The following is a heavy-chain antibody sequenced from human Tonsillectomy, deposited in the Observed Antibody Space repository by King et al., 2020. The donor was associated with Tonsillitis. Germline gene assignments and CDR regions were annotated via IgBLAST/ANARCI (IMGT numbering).Heavy chain of an antibody. D-gene: IGHD6-19*01. V-gene: IGHV4-38-2*02. Sequence: QLQESGPGLVKPSETLSLTCTVSDYSISSACYWGWIRQSPGKGLEWIGSFYHGGSNYYNPSIQSRVTISVNTTKNQFSLKLSSGTAADTAEYYRTRAPDPHSSGWYSFDYWGQGTLGTVS. CDR1: DYSISSACY. CDR2: FYHGGSN. CDR3: TRAPDPHSSGWYSFDY. J-gene: IGHJ4*02.